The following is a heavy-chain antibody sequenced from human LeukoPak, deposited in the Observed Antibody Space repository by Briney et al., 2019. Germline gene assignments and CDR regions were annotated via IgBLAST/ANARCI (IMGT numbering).Heavy chain of an antibody. J-gene: IGHJ5*02. CDR3: ARRRDIVVVPAAYNWFDP. CDR1: GFTFSRYS. D-gene: IGHD2-2*01. V-gene: IGHV3-74*01. CDR2: VNSDGSGT. Sequence: PGGSLRLSCAASGFTFSRYSMHWVRQAPGKGPVWVSHVNSDGSGTDYADSVKGRFTISRDNAKNSLYLQMNSLRAEDTAVYYCARRRDIVVVPAAYNWFDPWGQGTLVTVSS.